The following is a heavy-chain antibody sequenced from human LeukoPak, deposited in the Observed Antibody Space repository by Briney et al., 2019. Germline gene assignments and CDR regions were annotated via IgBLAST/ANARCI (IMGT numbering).Heavy chain of an antibody. CDR2: TYSGGSA. V-gene: IGHV3-53*01. CDR3: ARVWELSLDH. CDR1: GFTVSSDH. D-gene: IGHD1-26*01. J-gene: IGHJ4*02. Sequence: GGSLRLSCAASGFTVSSDHMSWVRQAPGKGLEWVSVTYSGGSAYYADSVKGRFTISRDNANNMVYLQMNSLRAEDTAVYYCARVWELSLDHWGQGTLVTVSS.